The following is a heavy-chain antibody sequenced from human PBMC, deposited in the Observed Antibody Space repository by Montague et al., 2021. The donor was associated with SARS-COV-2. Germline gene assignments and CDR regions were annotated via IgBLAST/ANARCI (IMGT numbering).Heavy chain of an antibody. CDR1: GGSFSGYY. CDR3: ARGARQGYGCRLGSFDS. D-gene: IGHD3-10*01. CDR2: INHSGST. J-gene: IGHJ4*02. Sequence: SETLSLTCAVYGGSFSGYYWNWIRQPPGKGLEWIGEINHSGSTNYNPSLHSRVTMSVDTSKNQFSLKLSSVTAADTAVYYCARGARQGYGCRLGSFDSWGQGTLVTVSS. V-gene: IGHV4-34*01.